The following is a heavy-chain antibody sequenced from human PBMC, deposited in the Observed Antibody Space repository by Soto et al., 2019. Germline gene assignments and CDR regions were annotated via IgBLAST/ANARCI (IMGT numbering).Heavy chain of an antibody. V-gene: IGHV1-8*01. CDR1: GYTFTSYD. J-gene: IGHJ5*02. Sequence: QVQLVQSGAEVKKPGASVKVSCKASGYTFTSYDINWVRQATGQGLEWMGWMNPNSGNTGYAQKFQGRVTMTRNTSISTAYMELSSLRSEDTAVYYCARGLFPIYGSGSTNWFDPWGQGTLVTVSS. CDR2: MNPNSGNT. CDR3: ARGLFPIYGSGSTNWFDP. D-gene: IGHD3-10*01.